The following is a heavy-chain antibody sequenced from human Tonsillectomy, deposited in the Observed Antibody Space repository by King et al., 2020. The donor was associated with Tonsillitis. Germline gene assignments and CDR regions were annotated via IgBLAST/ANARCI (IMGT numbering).Heavy chain of an antibody. J-gene: IGHJ5*02. D-gene: IGHD4-11*01. V-gene: IGHV4-61*02. CDR3: TRGAPRFDYSNGFDP. CDR1: GGSIRSDTYY. CDR2: ITSSGST. Sequence: VQLQESGPGLVKPSQTLSLTCSVSGGSIRSDTYYWSWIRQPAGKGLEWIGRITSSGSTNYNPSLKSRVFISVDTSKNQFSLKLSSMTAADTAVYYCTRGAPRFDYSNGFDPWGQGTLVTVSS.